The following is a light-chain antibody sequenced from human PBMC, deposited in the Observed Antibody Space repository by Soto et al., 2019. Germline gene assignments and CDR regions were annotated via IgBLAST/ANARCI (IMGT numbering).Light chain of an antibody. Sequence: DIVLTQSPATLSLSPGERAALSCRASQSVGSYLAWYQQKPGQAPRLVIYDASARATGIPARFSGSGSGTDFTLTISSREPEDFAVYYCQQRSNWPPDFGGGTKVEIK. V-gene: IGKV3-11*01. CDR2: DAS. CDR1: QSVGSY. J-gene: IGKJ4*01. CDR3: QQRSNWPPD.